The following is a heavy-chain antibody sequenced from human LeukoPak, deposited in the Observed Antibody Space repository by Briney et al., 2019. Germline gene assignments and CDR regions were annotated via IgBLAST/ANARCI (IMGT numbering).Heavy chain of an antibody. CDR3: AKDSSEHWLLFEYYMDV. D-gene: IGHD3-9*01. V-gene: IGHV3-43D*03. Sequence: TGGSLRLSCAASGFTFDDYAMHWVRQAPGKGLEWVSLINWDGGSTYYADSVKGRFTISRDNSKNSLYLQMNSLRPEDTALYYCAKDSSEHWLLFEYYMDVWGKGTTVTVSS. CDR2: INWDGGST. CDR1: GFTFDDYA. J-gene: IGHJ6*03.